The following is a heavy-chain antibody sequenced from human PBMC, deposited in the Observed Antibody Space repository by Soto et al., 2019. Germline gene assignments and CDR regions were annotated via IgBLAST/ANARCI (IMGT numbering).Heavy chain of an antibody. CDR1: GGSFSGYY. Sequence: QVQLQQWGAGLLKPSETLSLTCAVYGGSFSGYYWSWIRQPPGKGLEWIGEINHSGSTNYNPSLKSRVTISVDMSKNRFSLKLSSVTAADTAVYYCARDYYDSSGRPTIDYWGQGTLVTGSS. J-gene: IGHJ4*02. CDR3: ARDYYDSSGRPTIDY. V-gene: IGHV4-34*01. D-gene: IGHD3-22*01. CDR2: INHSGST.